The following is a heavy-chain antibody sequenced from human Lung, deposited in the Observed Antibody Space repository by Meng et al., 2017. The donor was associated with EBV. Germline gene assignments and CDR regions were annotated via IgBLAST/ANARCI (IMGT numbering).Heavy chain of an antibody. Sequence: QVPLVQSGAEVKKPGSSVKVSCKASGGTFSRYAISWVRQAPGQGLEWLGGIIPILGIANYAQKFQGRVTITADKSTSTAYMELSSLRSEDTAVYYCGTLKYTSGFYGPAYWGQGALVTVSS. CDR2: IIPILGIA. CDR1: GGTFSRYA. D-gene: IGHD6-19*01. J-gene: IGHJ4*02. V-gene: IGHV1-69*10. CDR3: GTLKYTSGFYGPAY.